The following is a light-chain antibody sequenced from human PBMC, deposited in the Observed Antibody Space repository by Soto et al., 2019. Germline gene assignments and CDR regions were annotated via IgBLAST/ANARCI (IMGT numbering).Light chain of an antibody. V-gene: IGLV1-40*01. CDR2: GNI. CDR3: QSYDSSLSAWV. Sequence: QSVLTQPPSVSGAPGQRVTMSCTGSSSNIRAGYDVHWFQQLPGTAPRLLIYGNINRLAGVPARFSGSKSGTSASLAITGLQAEDEADYYCQSYDSSLSAWVFGGGTKLTVL. CDR1: SSNIRAGYD. J-gene: IGLJ2*01.